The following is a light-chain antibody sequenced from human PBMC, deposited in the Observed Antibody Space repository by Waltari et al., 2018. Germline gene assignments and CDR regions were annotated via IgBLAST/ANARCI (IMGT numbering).Light chain of an antibody. CDR1: SSDVCGYNS. CDR2: EVS. CDR3: SSYTSSSTLLYV. Sequence: QSALTQPASVSGSPGQSITISCTGTSSDVCGYNSVSWYQQHPGKAPQLMIYEVSNRPSGVSNRFSGSKSGNTASLTISGLQAEDEADYYCSSYTSSSTLLYVFGTGTKVTVL. J-gene: IGLJ1*01. V-gene: IGLV2-14*01.